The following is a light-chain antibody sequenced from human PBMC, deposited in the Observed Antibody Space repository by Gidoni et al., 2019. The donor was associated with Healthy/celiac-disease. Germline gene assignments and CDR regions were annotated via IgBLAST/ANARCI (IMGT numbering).Light chain of an antibody. CDR3: QQYNNWPPWT. J-gene: IGKJ1*01. CDR2: GAS. CDR1: ASVSRD. Sequence: TLSLSPGKRATLYCGASASVSRDLAGYRQKPGQAPRLLTYGASTRATGIPARFSGRESGTEFTLTISRLQSEDFAVYLCQQYNNWPPWTFGQGTKVEIK. V-gene: IGKV3-15*01.